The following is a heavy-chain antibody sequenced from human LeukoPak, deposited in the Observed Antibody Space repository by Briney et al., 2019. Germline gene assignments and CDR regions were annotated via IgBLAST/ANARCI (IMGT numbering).Heavy chain of an antibody. D-gene: IGHD7-27*01. CDR3: ARAGGELGRYYYYYMDV. J-gene: IGHJ6*03. Sequence: GGSLRLSCAASGFTLSSYWLSWVRQAPGKGLEWVANIKQDGSEKYYVDSVKGRFTISRDKAKNSLYLQMNSLRAEDTAVYYCARAGGELGRYYYYYMDVWGKGTTVTISS. CDR1: GFTLSSYW. CDR2: IKQDGSEK. V-gene: IGHV3-7*01.